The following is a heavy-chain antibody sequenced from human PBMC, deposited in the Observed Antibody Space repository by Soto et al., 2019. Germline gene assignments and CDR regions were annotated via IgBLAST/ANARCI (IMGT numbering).Heavy chain of an antibody. J-gene: IGHJ6*03. Sequence: QPGGSVRLSCAAAGFTFSSYWMSWVRQAPGKGLEWLANIKQDGSEKYYVDSVKGRFTISRDNAKNSLYLQMNSLRAEDTAVYYCARDRRGYSGYGAIYYYYMDVWGKGTTVTVSS. CDR3: ARDRRGYSGYGAIYYYYMDV. CDR2: IKQDGSEK. V-gene: IGHV3-7*01. CDR1: GFTFSSYW. D-gene: IGHD5-12*01.